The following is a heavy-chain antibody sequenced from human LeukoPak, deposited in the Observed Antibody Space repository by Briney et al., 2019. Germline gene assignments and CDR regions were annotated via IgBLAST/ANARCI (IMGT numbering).Heavy chain of an antibody. CDR3: ARLLVGSSGWYGAFDI. Sequence: PSETLSLTCAVYGGSFSGYYWSWIRQPPGKGLEWIGEINHSGSTNYNPSLKSRVTISVDTSKNQFSLKLSSVTAADTAVYYCARLLVGSSGWYGAFDIWGQGTMVTVSS. J-gene: IGHJ3*02. D-gene: IGHD6-19*01. CDR2: INHSGST. V-gene: IGHV4-34*01. CDR1: GGSFSGYY.